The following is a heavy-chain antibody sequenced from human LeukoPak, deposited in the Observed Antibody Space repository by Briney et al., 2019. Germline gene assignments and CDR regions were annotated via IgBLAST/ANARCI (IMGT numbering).Heavy chain of an antibody. CDR2: MNPNSGNT. D-gene: IGHD4-17*01. Sequence: ASVKVSFKASGYTFTSYDINWVRQATGQGLEWMGWMNPNSGNTGYAQKFQGRVTITRNTSISTAYMELSSLRSEDTAVYYCARSNGDLYPPYYYYYYMDVWGKGTTVTVSS. CDR1: GYTFTSYD. J-gene: IGHJ6*03. V-gene: IGHV1-8*03. CDR3: ARSNGDLYPPYYYYYYMDV.